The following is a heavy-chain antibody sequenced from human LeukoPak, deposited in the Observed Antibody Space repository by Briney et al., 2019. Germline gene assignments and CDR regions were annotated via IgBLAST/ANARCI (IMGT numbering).Heavy chain of an antibody. CDR2: ISSSSLYI. CDR1: GFTSSTYS. V-gene: IGHV3-21*01. J-gene: IGHJ5*02. D-gene: IGHD5-24*01. CDR3: ARDGSPEASINYFDT. Sequence: GGSLRLSCEVSGFTSSTYSMNWVRQAPGKGLEWVSSISSSSLYIYYADSVKGRFTISRDNAKNSLYLQMSSLRAEDTAVYYCARDGSPEASINYFDTWGQGTPVTVSS.